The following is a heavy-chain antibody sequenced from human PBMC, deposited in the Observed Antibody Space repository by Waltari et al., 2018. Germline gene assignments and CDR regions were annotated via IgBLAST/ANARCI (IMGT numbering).Heavy chain of an antibody. D-gene: IGHD3-10*01. J-gene: IGHJ4*02. Sequence: QVQLQESGPGLVKPSQTLSLTCTVFGGSISSGRYSWIWLRQPAGKGLEWIGHLYTSGSTNYHHSLKSRVAISIDTSKNQFSLKLSSVTAADTAVYYCARGLLWFGELKNFDYWGQGTLVTVSS. CDR3: ARGLLWFGELKNFDY. CDR2: LYTSGST. V-gene: IGHV4-61*02. CDR1: GGSISSGRYS.